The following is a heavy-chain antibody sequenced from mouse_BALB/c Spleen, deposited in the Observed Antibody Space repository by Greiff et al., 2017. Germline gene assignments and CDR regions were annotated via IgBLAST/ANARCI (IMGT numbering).Heavy chain of an antibody. CDR3: ATPDSSGYAMDY. V-gene: IGHV14-3*02. D-gene: IGHD3-2*01. CDR2: IDPANGNT. J-gene: IGHJ4*01. CDR1: GFNIKDTY. Sequence: VQLQQSGAELVKPGASVKLSCTASGFNIKDTYMHWVKQRPEQGLEWIGRIDPANGNTKYDPKFQGKATITADTSSNTAYLQLSSLTSEDTAVYYCATPDSSGYAMDYWGQGTSVTVAS.